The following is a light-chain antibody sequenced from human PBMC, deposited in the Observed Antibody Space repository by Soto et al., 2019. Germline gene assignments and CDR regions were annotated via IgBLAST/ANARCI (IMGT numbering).Light chain of an antibody. Sequence: QSALTQPASVSGSPGQSITISCTGTSSDVGSYNLVSWYQQYPGKAPKLMIYEDSKRPAGVSNRFSGSKSGNTASLTICGLQAEDEAGSYCCLYVSSGGVFGTGTKLTVL. CDR2: EDS. CDR1: SSDVGSYNL. J-gene: IGLJ1*01. V-gene: IGLV2-23*01. CDR3: CLYVSSGGV.